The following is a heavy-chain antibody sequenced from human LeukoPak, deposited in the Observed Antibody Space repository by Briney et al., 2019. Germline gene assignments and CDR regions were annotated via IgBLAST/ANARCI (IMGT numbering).Heavy chain of an antibody. J-gene: IGHJ6*03. CDR1: GGSISSSSYY. D-gene: IGHD3-10*01. V-gene: IGHV4-39*07. Sequence: SETLSHACTVSGGSISSSSYYWGWIRQTPGKGPEWIGSIYYSGSTYYNPSLKSRVTISVDTSKNQFSLKLSSVTAADTAVYYCARRVGRYFGERAYYYNYMDVWDKGTTVTISS. CDR3: ARRVGRYFGERAYYYNYMDV. CDR2: IYYSGST.